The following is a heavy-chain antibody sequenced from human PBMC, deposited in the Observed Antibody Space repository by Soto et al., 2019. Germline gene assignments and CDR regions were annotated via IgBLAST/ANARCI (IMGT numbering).Heavy chain of an antibody. J-gene: IGHJ4*02. CDR3: ARSREIIASAGSFDY. CDR1: GFTFNTYG. CDR2: VSGSGGGT. D-gene: IGHD6-25*01. V-gene: IGHV3-23*01. Sequence: PGGSLRLSCAASGFTFNTYGMTWVRQAPGKGLEWVSTVSGSGGGTYYADSVKGRSTISRDNSKNTLYLQMKSLRAEDTAVYYFARSREIIASAGSFDYWGQGTLVTVSS.